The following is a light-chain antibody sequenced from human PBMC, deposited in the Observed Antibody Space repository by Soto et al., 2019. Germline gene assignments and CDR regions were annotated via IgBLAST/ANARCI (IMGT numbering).Light chain of an antibody. CDR2: GAS. CDR1: QSFSSSY. J-gene: IGKJ1*01. V-gene: IGKV3-20*01. CDR3: QQYGSSPWT. Sequence: VMTQSPATLSVSQGERTTLSCRASQSFSSSYLAWYQQKPGQAPRLLIYGASSRATGIPDRFSGSGSGTEFTLTISRLQPEDFAVYYCQQYGSSPWTFGQGTKVDIK.